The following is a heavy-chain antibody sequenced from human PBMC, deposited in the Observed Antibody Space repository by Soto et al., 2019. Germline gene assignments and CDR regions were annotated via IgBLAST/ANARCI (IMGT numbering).Heavy chain of an antibody. CDR1: GGSISSYY. CDR2: IYTSGST. CDR3: ERVAYYDFWKPPPEDYYGMDV. Sequence: SETLSLTCTVSGGSISSYYWSWIRHPAGKGLEWIGRIYTSGSTNYNPSLKSRVTMSVDTSKNQFSLKLSSVTAADTAVYYCERVAYYDFWKPPPEDYYGMDVWGQGTTITVSS. D-gene: IGHD3-3*01. V-gene: IGHV4-4*07. J-gene: IGHJ6*02.